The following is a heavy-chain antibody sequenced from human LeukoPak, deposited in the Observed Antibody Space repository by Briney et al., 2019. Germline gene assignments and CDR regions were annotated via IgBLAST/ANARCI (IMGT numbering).Heavy chain of an antibody. J-gene: IGHJ5*02. CDR3: ARGLRGRGSGSYFPHNWFDP. Sequence: ASVKVSCKASGYTFTSYDINWVRQATGQGLEWMGWMNPNSGNTGYAQKFQGRVTITRNTSISTAYMELSSLRSEDTAVYYCARGLRGRGSGSYFPHNWFDPWGQGTLVTVSS. D-gene: IGHD3-10*01. V-gene: IGHV1-8*03. CDR2: MNPNSGNT. CDR1: GYTFTSYD.